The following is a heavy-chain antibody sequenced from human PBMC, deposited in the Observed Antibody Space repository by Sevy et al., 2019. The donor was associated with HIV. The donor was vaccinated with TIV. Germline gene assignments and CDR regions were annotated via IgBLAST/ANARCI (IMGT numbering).Heavy chain of an antibody. CDR1: GYTFTSYG. Sequence: ASVKVSCKASGYTFTSYGISWVRQAPGQGLEWMGWISAYNGNTNYAQKLQGRVTMTTDTSTSTAYMEQRSLRSDDTAVYYCARDPSIAARPDYFDYWGQGTLVTVSS. J-gene: IGHJ4*02. CDR2: ISAYNGNT. V-gene: IGHV1-18*04. D-gene: IGHD6-6*01. CDR3: ARDPSIAARPDYFDY.